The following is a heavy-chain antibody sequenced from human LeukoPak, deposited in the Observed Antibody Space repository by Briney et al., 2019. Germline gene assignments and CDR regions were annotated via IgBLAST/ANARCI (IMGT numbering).Heavy chain of an antibody. D-gene: IGHD3-16*01. CDR2: ISGSGGST. CDR1: GFTFSSYS. CDR3: AKARGTVGDDY. J-gene: IGHJ4*02. Sequence: QPGGSLTLSCAASGFTFSSYSMSWVRQAPGKGLEWVSAISGSGGSTYYAASLKGRSTIFRDTSKNTLYLQMDSPTSDDTSVYYVAKARGTVGDDYWGQGTLVTVSS. V-gene: IGHV3-23*01.